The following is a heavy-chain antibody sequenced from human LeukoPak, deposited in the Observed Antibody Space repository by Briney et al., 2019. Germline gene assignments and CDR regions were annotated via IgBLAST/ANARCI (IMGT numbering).Heavy chain of an antibody. CDR3: ARVGGSGSPRYFSSYYYYYYYMDV. CDR1: GGSISSSSYY. Sequence: PSETLSLTCTVSGGSISSSSYYWGWIRQPPGKGLEWIGSIYYSGSTYYNPSLKSRVTISVDTSKNQFSLKLSSVTAADTAVYYCARVGGSGSPRYFSSYYYYYYYMDVWGKGTTVTISS. D-gene: IGHD3-10*01. V-gene: IGHV4-39*01. CDR2: IYYSGST. J-gene: IGHJ6*03.